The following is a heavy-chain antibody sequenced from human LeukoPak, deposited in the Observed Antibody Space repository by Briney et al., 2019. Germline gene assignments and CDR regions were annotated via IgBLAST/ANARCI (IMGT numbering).Heavy chain of an antibody. CDR3: ARERVAAPGWFDP. V-gene: IGHV3-21*01. J-gene: IGHJ5*02. D-gene: IGHD6-19*01. CDR1: GFTFSSYS. CDR2: TSSSSSYI. Sequence: GGSLRLSCAASGFTFSSYSMNWVRQAPGKGLEWVSSTSSSSSYIYYADSVKGRFTISRDNAKNSLYLQMNSLRAEDTAVYYCARERVAAPGWFDPWGQGTLVTVSS.